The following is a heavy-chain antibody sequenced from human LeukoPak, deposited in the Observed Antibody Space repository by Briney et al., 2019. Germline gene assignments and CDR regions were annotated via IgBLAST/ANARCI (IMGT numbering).Heavy chain of an antibody. Sequence: GGSLRLSCAASGFTFSSYWMNWARQAPGEGLEWVASINHNGNANYYVDSVKGRFTISRDNAKNSLYLQMSNLRAEDTAVYFCARGGGLDVWGQGATVTVSS. J-gene: IGHJ6*02. D-gene: IGHD3-16*01. CDR2: INHNGNAN. V-gene: IGHV3-7*03. CDR1: GFTFSSYW. CDR3: ARGGGLDV.